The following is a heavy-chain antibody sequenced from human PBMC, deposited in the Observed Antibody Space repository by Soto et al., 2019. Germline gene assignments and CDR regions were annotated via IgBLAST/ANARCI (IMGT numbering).Heavy chain of an antibody. Sequence: QVQLVQSGAEVKKPGSSVKVSCRASGGTFSSYTISWVRQAPGQGLEWMGRIIPILGIANYAQKFQGRVTITADKSTSTAYMELSSLRSEDTAVYYCASADTAMHFDYWGQGTLVTVSS. D-gene: IGHD5-18*01. J-gene: IGHJ4*02. CDR2: IIPILGIA. CDR1: GGTFSSYT. CDR3: ASADTAMHFDY. V-gene: IGHV1-69*02.